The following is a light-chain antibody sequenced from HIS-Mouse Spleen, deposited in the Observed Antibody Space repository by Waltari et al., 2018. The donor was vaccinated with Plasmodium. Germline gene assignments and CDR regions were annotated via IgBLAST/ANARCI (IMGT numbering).Light chain of an antibody. V-gene: IGKV3-20*01. CDR2: GAS. J-gene: IGKJ1*01. CDR3: QQYGSSSWT. CDR1: QSVSSSY. Sequence: EIVLTQSPGTLSLSPGDIATLSCRASQSVSSSYLAWYQQKPGQAPRLLIYGASSRATGIPDRFSGSGSGTDFTLTISRLEPEDFAVYYCQQYGSSSWTFGQGTKVEIK.